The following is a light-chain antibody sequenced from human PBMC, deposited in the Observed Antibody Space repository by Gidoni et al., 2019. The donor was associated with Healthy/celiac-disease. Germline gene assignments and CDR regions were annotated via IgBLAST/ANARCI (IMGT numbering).Light chain of an antibody. Sequence: EIVWTQSPATLSLSPGERATLSCRASQSVSSYLTWYQQKPGQTPSLLLYDASNSATAIPARFSGSGSGTDFTLPISSLEPEDFAVDYCQQRSNWPRVTFXPXTKVDIK. CDR2: DAS. CDR1: QSVSSY. CDR3: QQRSNWPRVT. V-gene: IGKV3-11*01. J-gene: IGKJ3*01.